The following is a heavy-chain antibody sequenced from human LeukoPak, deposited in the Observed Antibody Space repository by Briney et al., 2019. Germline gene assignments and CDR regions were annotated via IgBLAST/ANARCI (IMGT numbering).Heavy chain of an antibody. J-gene: IGHJ4*02. V-gene: IGHV3-7*01. CDR3: AENYYDSSGYFGY. D-gene: IGHD3-22*01. Sequence: GGSLRLSCAASGFTFSSYWMTWVRQAPRKGLEWVANMNQDGSEKYYVDSVKGRFTISRDNAKNTLHLQMNSLRAEDTAVYYCAENYYDSSGYFGYWGQGTLVTVSS. CDR2: MNQDGSEK. CDR1: GFTFSSYW.